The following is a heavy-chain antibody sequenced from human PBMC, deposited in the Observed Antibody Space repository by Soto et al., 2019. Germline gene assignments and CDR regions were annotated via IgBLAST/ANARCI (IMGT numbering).Heavy chain of an antibody. D-gene: IGHD3-16*01. Sequence: QVQLVQSGDEVKKPGASVKVSCKASGYIFVNYGITWVRQAPGQGLEWMGWISPYTGNTHSATKVQGRLTMTTDTPTSTAYTALGRLTSDETAGYYCVMVDNYVPPTPQDVWGQGTTVTVSS. CDR1: GYIFVNYG. J-gene: IGHJ6*02. V-gene: IGHV1-18*01. CDR3: VMVDNYVPPTPQDV. CDR2: ISPYTGNT.